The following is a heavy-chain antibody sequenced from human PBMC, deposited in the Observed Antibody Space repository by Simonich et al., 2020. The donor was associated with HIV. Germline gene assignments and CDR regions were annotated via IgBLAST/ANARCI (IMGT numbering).Heavy chain of an antibody. V-gene: IGHV3-9*03. CDR1: GFPFDDYA. Sequence: EVQLVESGGGLVQPGRSLRLSCAASGFPFDDYAMHWVRQAPGKGLGWVSGISWNSGSIGYADSVKGRFTISRDNAKNSLYLQMNSLRAEDMALYYCAKDRYSSSSGSFDYWGQGTLVTVSS. CDR3: AKDRYSSSSGSFDY. D-gene: IGHD6-6*01. J-gene: IGHJ4*02. CDR2: ISWNSGSI.